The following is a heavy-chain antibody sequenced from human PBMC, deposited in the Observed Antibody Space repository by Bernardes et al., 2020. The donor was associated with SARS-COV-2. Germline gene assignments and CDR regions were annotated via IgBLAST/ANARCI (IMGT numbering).Heavy chain of an antibody. V-gene: IGHV3-23*01. CDR3: AKEGCSGGTCYRYLNWFDT. D-gene: IGHD2-15*01. J-gene: IGHJ5*02. CDR1: GVGFRKSA. Sequence: GGSLRLSCVDSGVGFRKSAMGWVRLAPGKGLEWLSAISGDGVTTHYADSVRGRFTISRDNSKNTVYLDMNSLRADDTAVYHCAKEGCSGGTCYRYLNWFDTWGQGALVTVSS. CDR2: ISGDGVTT.